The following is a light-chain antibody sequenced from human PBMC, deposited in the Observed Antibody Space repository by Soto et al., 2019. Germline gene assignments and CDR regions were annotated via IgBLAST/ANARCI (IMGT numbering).Light chain of an antibody. CDR1: QSVSSD. CDR2: SAS. J-gene: IGKJ1*01. V-gene: IGKV3-15*01. Sequence: DIVLTQSPATLSVSPGERATLSCRASQSVSSDLAWYHQKPGQAPRLLIYSASTRATGIPARFSGSGSGTEFTLTINSLQSEDFAVYYCQQYNNWPRTFGQGTKVDI. CDR3: QQYNNWPRT.